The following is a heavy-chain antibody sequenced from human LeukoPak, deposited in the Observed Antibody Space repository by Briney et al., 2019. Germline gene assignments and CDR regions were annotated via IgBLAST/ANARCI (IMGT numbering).Heavy chain of an antibody. Sequence: SETLSLTCTVSGGSISSSSYYWGWIRQPPGKGLEWIGSIYYSGSTYYDPSLKSRVTMSVDTSKNHFSLKLSSVTAADTAVYYCATHLFYGSGSPFDYWGQGTLVTVSS. CDR1: GGSISSSSYY. CDR3: ATHLFYGSGSPFDY. J-gene: IGHJ4*02. CDR2: IYYSGST. V-gene: IGHV4-39*01. D-gene: IGHD3-10*01.